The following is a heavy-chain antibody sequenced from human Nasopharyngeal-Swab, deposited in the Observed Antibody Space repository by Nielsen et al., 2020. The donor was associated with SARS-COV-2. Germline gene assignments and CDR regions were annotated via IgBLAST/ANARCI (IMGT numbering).Heavy chain of an antibody. Sequence: ASVKVSCKASGYTFTSYDINWVRQARGQGLEWMGWTGAYNGNTNYAQKFQDRVTMTTDTSTSTVYMELRSLRSDDTAVYYCARHGVAEDYWGQGTLVTVSS. J-gene: IGHJ4*02. CDR2: TGAYNGNT. D-gene: IGHD3-3*01. V-gene: IGHV1-18*01. CDR1: GYTFTSYD. CDR3: ARHGVAEDY.